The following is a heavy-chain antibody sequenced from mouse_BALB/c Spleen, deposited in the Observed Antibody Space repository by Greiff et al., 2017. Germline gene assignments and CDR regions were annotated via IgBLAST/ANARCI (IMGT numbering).Heavy chain of an antibody. CDR3: AREYGKDYYAMDY. V-gene: IGHV1-20*02. J-gene: IGHJ4*01. CDR1: GYSFTGYF. D-gene: IGHD2-10*02. CDR2: INPYNGDT. Sequence: EVQLQQSGPELVKPGASVKISCKASGYSFTGYFMNWVMQSHGKSLEWIGRINPYNGDTFYNQKFKGKATLTVDKSSSTAHMELRSLASEDSAVYYCAREYGKDYYAMDYWGQGTSVTVSS.